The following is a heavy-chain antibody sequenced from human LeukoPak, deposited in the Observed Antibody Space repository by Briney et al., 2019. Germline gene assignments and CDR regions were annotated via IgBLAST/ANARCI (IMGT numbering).Heavy chain of an antibody. Sequence: ASVKVSCKASGGTFRSYAISWVRQAPGQRLEWMGGIIPIFGTANYAQKFQGRVTITADESTSTAYMELSSLRSEDTAVYYCARDRESYGQWGYWFDPWGQGTLVTVSS. J-gene: IGHJ5*02. V-gene: IGHV1-69*01. CDR2: IIPIFGTA. CDR1: GGTFRSYA. CDR3: ARDRESYGQWGYWFDP. D-gene: IGHD5-18*01.